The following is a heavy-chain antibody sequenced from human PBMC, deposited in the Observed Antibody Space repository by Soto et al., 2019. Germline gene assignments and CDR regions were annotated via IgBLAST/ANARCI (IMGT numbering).Heavy chain of an antibody. CDR1: GFTFSVFG. Sequence: QVHLVESGGGVVQPGGSLRLSCAASGFTFSVFGMHWVRQAPGKGPEWVAVISHEGNSKHYADSVKRRFTISRDNAKNTRSMLMDSVGPEDTALYYCAKTSPLSPSDDSRGRGALIDHWGQGTLVTVSS. D-gene: IGHD6-19*01. CDR3: AKTSPLSPSDDSRGRGALIDH. J-gene: IGHJ4*02. V-gene: IGHV3-30*18. CDR2: ISHEGNSK.